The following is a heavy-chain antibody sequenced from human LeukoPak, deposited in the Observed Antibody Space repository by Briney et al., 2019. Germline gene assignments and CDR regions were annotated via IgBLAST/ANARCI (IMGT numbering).Heavy chain of an antibody. J-gene: IGHJ4*02. Sequence: GGSLRLSCAASGFTFSSYSMNWVRQAPGKGLEWVSSISSSSSYIYYADSVKGRFTISRDNAKNSLYLQMNSLRAEDTALYYCAKGSQNYYDSSGTFDYWGQGTLVTVSS. D-gene: IGHD3-22*01. CDR3: AKGSQNYYDSSGTFDY. V-gene: IGHV3-21*04. CDR2: ISSSSSYI. CDR1: GFTFSSYS.